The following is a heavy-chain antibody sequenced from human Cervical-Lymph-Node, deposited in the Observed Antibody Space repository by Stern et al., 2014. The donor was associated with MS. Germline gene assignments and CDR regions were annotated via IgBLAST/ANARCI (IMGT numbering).Heavy chain of an antibody. CDR2: IMPILGTS. CDR1: GGTLISYP. CDR3: ARHLGSHESGWFDP. V-gene: IGHV1-69*01. Sequence: VQLVESGAEVKKPGSSVKVSCQASGGTLISYPISWVRQAPGQALEWLGGIMPILGTSNYAHKFQGRVTITADESTTTIYMELRSLKSEDTAVYYCARHLGSHESGWFDPWGQGTLVTVSS. D-gene: IGHD1-26*01. J-gene: IGHJ5*02.